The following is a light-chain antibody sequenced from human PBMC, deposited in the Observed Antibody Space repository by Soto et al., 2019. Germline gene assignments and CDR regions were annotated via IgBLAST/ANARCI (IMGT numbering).Light chain of an antibody. V-gene: IGLV1-47*01. CDR2: RNN. CDR1: SSNIGSNF. J-gene: IGLJ1*01. CDR3: AVWDDSLSGYV. Sequence: QSVLTQPPSASGTPGQRVTISCSGSSSNIGSNFVYWYQQFPGTAPKLLIYRNNRRPSGVPDRLSGSKSGTSASLAISGLRSVDEADYYCAVWDDSLSGYVFGTGTKVTVL.